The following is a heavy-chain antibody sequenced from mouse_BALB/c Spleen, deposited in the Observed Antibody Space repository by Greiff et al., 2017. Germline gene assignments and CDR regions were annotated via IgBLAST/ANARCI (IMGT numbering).Heavy chain of an antibody. D-gene: IGHD2-2*01. Sequence: EVQLQESGPGLVKPSQSLSLTCTVTGYSITSDYAWNWIRQFPGNKLEWMGYISYSGSTSYNPSLKSRISITRDTSKNQFFLQLNSVTTEDTATYYCARSGGYDEAWFAYWGQGTLVTVSA. CDR3: ARSGGYDEAWFAY. CDR2: ISYSGST. CDR1: GYSITSDYA. V-gene: IGHV3-2*02. J-gene: IGHJ3*01.